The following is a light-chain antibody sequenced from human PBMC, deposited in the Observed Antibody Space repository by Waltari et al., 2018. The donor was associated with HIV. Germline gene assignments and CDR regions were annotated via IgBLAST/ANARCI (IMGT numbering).Light chain of an antibody. J-gene: IGLJ1*01. V-gene: IGLV2-11*01. Sequence: QSALTPPHSVSGSPGQSLTISCTGTSTYVDTFVSWYQQHPGKAPNVLIFDVNKRPSGVPDRFSGSKSGNTASLTISGLQAEDEADYYCCSHAGNFIFVFGTGTKVTVL. CDR2: DVN. CDR3: CSHAGNFIFV. CDR1: STYVDTF.